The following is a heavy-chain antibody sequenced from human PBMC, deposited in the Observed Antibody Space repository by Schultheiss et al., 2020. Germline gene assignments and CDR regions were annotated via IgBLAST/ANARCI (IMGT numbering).Heavy chain of an antibody. CDR3: ARGRRLELLSSYYYYMDV. Sequence: AYVKVSCKASGYTFTSYGINWVRQAPGQGLEWMGWISAYNGNTNYAQKLQGRVTMTTDTSTSTAYMELRSLRSDDTAVYYCARGRRLELLSSYYYYMDVWGKGTTVTGSS. CDR2: ISAYNGNT. V-gene: IGHV1-18*01. CDR1: GYTFTSYG. D-gene: IGHD1-7*01. J-gene: IGHJ6*03.